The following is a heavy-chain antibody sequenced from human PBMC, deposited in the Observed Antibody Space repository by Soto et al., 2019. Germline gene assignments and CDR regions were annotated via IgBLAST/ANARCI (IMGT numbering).Heavy chain of an antibody. CDR2: MYDDGRT. CDR1: GGSVSSGGFY. Sequence: QVRLQESGPGLVKPSQTLSLTCTVSGGSVSSGGFYWNWIRQHPGKGLEWIGYMYDDGRTEYNPSLKSRVSISVDTPKNQFSLKVTSVTVADTAVYYCTREAGYWGQGILVTVSS. CDR3: TREAGY. D-gene: IGHD6-25*01. J-gene: IGHJ4*02. V-gene: IGHV4-31*03.